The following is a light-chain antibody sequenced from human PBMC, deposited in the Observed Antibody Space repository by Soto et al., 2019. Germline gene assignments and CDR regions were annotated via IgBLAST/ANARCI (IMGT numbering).Light chain of an antibody. Sequence: EMVMTQSPATLYVSPGERATLSCRASQSVNIYLAWYQQKPGQAPRLLIFGASSRATGIPARFSGSGSGTEFNLTISSLQSEDFAVYFCQQYDDWLRLTFGGGTKVDIK. CDR2: GAS. V-gene: IGKV3D-15*01. J-gene: IGKJ4*01. CDR3: QQYDDWLRLT. CDR1: QSVNIY.